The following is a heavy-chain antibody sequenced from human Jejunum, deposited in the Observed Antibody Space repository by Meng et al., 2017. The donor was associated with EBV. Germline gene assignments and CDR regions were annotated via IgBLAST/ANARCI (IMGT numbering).Heavy chain of an antibody. V-gene: IGHV4-59*01. CDR2: SSASVST. CDR1: GVSRGNFV. J-gene: IGHJ4*02. CDR3: ARGGGRPEY. D-gene: IGHD3-10*01. Sequence: VWVKAWGTRLVDASESLSLASTVSGVSRGNFVGSWFRQHPGKGLGCIGYSSASVSTNYTPSLKSRVTITVDTSKSQFSLSLSSVTAADTAVYYCARGGGRPEYWGQGILVTVSS.